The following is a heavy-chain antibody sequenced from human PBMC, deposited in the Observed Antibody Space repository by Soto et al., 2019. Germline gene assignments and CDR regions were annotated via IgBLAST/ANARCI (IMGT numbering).Heavy chain of an antibody. CDR2: ISGSGGST. CDR1: GFTFSSYA. CDR3: AKDYIGDPDTYYYYGMDV. J-gene: IGHJ6*02. V-gene: IGHV3-23*01. D-gene: IGHD5-12*01. Sequence: GGSLRLSCAASGFTFSSYAMSWVRQAPGKGLEWVSAISGSGGSTYYADSVKGRFTISRDNSKNTLYLQMNSLRAEDTAVYYCAKDYIGDPDTYYYYGMDVLGQGTTVTVSS.